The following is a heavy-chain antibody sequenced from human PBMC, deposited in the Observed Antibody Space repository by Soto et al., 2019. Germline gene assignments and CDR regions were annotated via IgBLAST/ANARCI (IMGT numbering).Heavy chain of an antibody. CDR3: ARDYDSSGYFPIFDY. Sequence: GASVKVSCKASGYTFTSYYRHWVRQAPGQGLEWMGIINPSGGSTSYAQKFQGRVTMTRDTSTSTVYMELSSLRSEDTAVYYCARDYDSSGYFPIFDYWDQGTLVTVSS. CDR1: GYTFTSYY. D-gene: IGHD3-22*01. CDR2: INPSGGST. V-gene: IGHV1-46*01. J-gene: IGHJ4*02.